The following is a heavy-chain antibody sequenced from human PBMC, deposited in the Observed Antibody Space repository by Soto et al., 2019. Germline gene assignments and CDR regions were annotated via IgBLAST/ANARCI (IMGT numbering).Heavy chain of an antibody. CDR2: LDQSGGT. V-gene: IGHV4-34*01. CDR3: AREDSYGWSGASWDV. CDR1: GDSLRGQS. D-gene: IGHD6-19*01. Sequence: QVQLQQWGAGLLKASETLSLTCAVVGDSLRGQSWNWIRQSPGKGLEWIGELDQSGGTNYNPSLKRRAIMSDDTSKNQFSLTLTSVTAADTAVYYWAREDSYGWSGASWDVWGPGTTVTVSS. J-gene: IGHJ6*02.